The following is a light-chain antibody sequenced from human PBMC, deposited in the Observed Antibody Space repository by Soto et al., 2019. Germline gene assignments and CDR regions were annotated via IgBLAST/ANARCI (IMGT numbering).Light chain of an antibody. CDR2: DAS. V-gene: IGKV3-11*01. CDR1: QSVSSY. CDR3: QQRSNWPPFT. Sequence: EIVLTQSPATLSLSPGERATLSCRASQSVSSYLAWYQQKPGQAPRLLIYDASNRATGIPARFSGSGSGTDFTLTISSLEPEDFAVHYCQQRSNWPPFTFGPGTQVDIK. J-gene: IGKJ3*01.